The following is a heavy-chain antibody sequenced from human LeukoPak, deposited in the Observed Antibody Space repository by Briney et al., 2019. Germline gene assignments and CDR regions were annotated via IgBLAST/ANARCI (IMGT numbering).Heavy chain of an antibody. CDR2: IYTSGDT. V-gene: IGHV4-4*07. CDR3: ARDRGRINASPSYGMDV. J-gene: IGHJ6*02. CDR1: GGSMNSYY. D-gene: IGHD3-10*01. Sequence: PSETLSLTCTVSGGSMNSYYWSWIRQPAGKGLEWIGRIYTSGDTRYNPSLESRVTMSLDMSKKQFSLKLSSVTAADTAVYYCARDRGRINASPSYGMDVWGQGTTVTVSS.